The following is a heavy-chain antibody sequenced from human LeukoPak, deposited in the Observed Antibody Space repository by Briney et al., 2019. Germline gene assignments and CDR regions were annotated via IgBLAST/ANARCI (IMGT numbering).Heavy chain of an antibody. CDR3: AKEGDTAMDY. J-gene: IGHJ4*02. CDR2: INSDGSST. CDR1: GFTFSSYW. D-gene: IGHD5-18*01. Sequence: GGSLRLSFAASGFTFSSYWMHWVRQAPGKGLVWVSRINSDGSSTSYADSVKGRFTISRDNSKNTLYLQMNSLRAEDTAVYYCAKEGDTAMDYWGQGTLVTVSS. V-gene: IGHV3-74*01.